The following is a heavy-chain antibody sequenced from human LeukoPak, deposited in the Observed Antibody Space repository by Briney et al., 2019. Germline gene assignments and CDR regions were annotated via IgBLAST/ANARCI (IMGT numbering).Heavy chain of an antibody. CDR3: ARAKYDSSGYYWFDP. V-gene: IGHV1-18*01. CDR1: GYTFTSYG. D-gene: IGHD3-22*01. Sequence: APVKVSCKASGYTFTSYGISWVRQAPGQGLEWMGWISAYNGYTKYAEKLQGRVTMTTDTSTSTAYMELRSLRSDDTAVYYCARAKYDSSGYYWFDPWGQGTLVTVSS. CDR2: ISAYNGYT. J-gene: IGHJ5*02.